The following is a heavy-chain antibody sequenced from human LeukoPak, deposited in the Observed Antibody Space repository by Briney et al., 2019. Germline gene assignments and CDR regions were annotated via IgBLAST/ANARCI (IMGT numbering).Heavy chain of an antibody. Sequence: ASVKVSCKFSGYTLTELTMHWVRQAPGKGLEWMGGFNPEDAETIYAQKFQGRLTMTEDTSTDTAYMELSSLRSEDTAVYYCATDVTGTAAFDSWGQGTLVTDSS. CDR2: FNPEDAET. J-gene: IGHJ4*02. V-gene: IGHV1-24*01. CDR1: GYTLTELT. D-gene: IGHD1-1*01. CDR3: ATDVTGTAAFDS.